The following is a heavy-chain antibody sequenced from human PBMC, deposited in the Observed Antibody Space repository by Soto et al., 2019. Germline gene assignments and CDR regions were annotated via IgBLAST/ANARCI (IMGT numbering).Heavy chain of an antibody. V-gene: IGHV4-61*08. D-gene: IGHD2-15*01. J-gene: IGHJ5*02. CDR1: GASVSSGGYY. Sequence: SETLSLTCTVSGASVSSGGYYWSWIRQPPGKGLEWIAYNYHSGNTKYNPSLKNRVTISVDTSKNQFSLKLSSVTAADTAVYYCAREANCSGGSCSSSFWFDPWGRGTQVTVSS. CDR3: AREANCSGGSCSSSFWFDP. CDR2: NYHSGNT.